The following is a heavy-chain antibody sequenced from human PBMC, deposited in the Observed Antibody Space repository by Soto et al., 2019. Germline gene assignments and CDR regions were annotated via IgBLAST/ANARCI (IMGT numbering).Heavy chain of an antibody. Sequence: GGSLRLSCAASGFTFSDHYMDWVRQAPGKGLEWVGRTRNKANSYTTEYAASVKGRFTISRDDSKNSLYLQMNSLKTEDTAVYYCRINMIGAAFPLFDAFDIWGQGTTAPV. CDR1: GFTFSDHY. CDR2: TRNKANSYTT. CDR3: RINMIGAAFPLFDAFDI. V-gene: IGHV3-72*01. J-gene: IGHJ3*02. D-gene: IGHD3-22*01.